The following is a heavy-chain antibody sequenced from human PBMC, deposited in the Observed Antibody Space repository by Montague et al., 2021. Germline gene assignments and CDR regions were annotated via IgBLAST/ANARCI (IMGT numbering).Heavy chain of an antibody. V-gene: IGHV3-21*01. Sequence: SLRLSCAAFDFTSSSYTINWVRQAPGKGLEWVSYISGKSSYIYYAASVKGRFTISRDNAKNSLFLQMNSLRAEDTAVYYCARENWGSGRAFDIWGQGTMVIVSS. D-gene: IGHD3-10*01. CDR1: DFTSSSYT. J-gene: IGHJ3*02. CDR3: ARENWGSGRAFDI. CDR2: ISGKSSYI.